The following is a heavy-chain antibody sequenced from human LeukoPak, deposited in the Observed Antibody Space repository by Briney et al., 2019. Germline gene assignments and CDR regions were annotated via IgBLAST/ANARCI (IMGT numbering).Heavy chain of an antibody. D-gene: IGHD3-10*01. Sequence: PSETLSFTCTVSGGSISSYYWSWIRQPPGKGLEWIGYIYYSGSTNYNPSLKSRVTISVDTSKNQFSLKLSSVTAADTAVYYCARTGTSNWFDPWGQGTLVTVSS. V-gene: IGHV4-59*01. CDR3: ARTGTSNWFDP. CDR1: GGSISSYY. J-gene: IGHJ5*02. CDR2: IYYSGST.